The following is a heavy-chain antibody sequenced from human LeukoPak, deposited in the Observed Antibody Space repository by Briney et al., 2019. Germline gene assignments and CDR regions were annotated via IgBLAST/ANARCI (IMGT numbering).Heavy chain of an antibody. J-gene: IGHJ5*02. D-gene: IGHD3-9*01. V-gene: IGHV3-64*01. Sequence: GGPLRLSCAAPGFTFSSYAMPWVRQAPGKGLEYVSAISSNGGSTYYANSVEGRFTISRDNSKNTLYLQMGSLRAEDMAVYYCARGPLRYFDWSGNWFDPWGQGTLVTVSS. CDR3: ARGPLRYFDWSGNWFDP. CDR1: GFTFSSYA. CDR2: ISSNGGST.